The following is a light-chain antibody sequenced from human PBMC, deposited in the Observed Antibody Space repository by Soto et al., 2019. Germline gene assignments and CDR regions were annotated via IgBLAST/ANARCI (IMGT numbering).Light chain of an antibody. CDR3: QHYGSSQA. CDR2: GAA. J-gene: IGKJ1*01. Sequence: ETVLTQSPGTLSLSPGERATLSCRASQSVSTTYLAWYQQKPDQAPRLLIYGAASRATGLPGRFSGSGSGTDFPLTISRLEPEDFAVYYCQHYGSSQAFGQGTKVEIK. CDR1: QSVSTTY. V-gene: IGKV3-20*01.